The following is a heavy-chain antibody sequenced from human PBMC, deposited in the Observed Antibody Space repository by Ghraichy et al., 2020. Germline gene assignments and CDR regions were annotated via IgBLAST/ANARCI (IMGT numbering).Heavy chain of an antibody. D-gene: IGHD3-10*01. CDR3: ARGRGGSGSHYDN. J-gene: IGHJ4*02. CDR1: GGSISSGGYY. Sequence: TLSLTCTVSGGSISSGGYYWSWIRQHPGKGLEWIGYIYYSGSTYYNPSLKSRVTISVDTSKNQFSLKLTSLTAADTAVYYCARGRGGSGSHYDNWGQGSLVVVSS. CDR2: IYYSGST. V-gene: IGHV4-31*03.